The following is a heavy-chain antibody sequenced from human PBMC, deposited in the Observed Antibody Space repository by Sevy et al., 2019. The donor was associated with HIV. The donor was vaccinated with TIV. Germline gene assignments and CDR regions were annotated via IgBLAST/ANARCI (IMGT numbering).Heavy chain of an antibody. CDR2: IYNVGDT. CDR3: ARRVPALAGNWCDP. Sequence: SETLSLTCTVSGGSIGGYYWSWIRQSPGKGLEWIGYIYNVGDTRYNPSLKSRVTISMATSKNQFSLHLNSVTAADTAVYYCARRVPALAGNWCDPWGQGTLVTVSS. J-gene: IGHJ5*02. V-gene: IGHV4-59*01. CDR1: GGSIGGYY.